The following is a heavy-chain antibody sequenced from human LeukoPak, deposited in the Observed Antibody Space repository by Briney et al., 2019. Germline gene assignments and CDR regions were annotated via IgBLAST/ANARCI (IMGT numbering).Heavy chain of an antibody. Sequence: PPETLSLTCAVYGGSFSGYYWSWIRQPPGKGLEWIGSIYYSGSTYYNPSLKSRVTISVDTSKNQFSLKLSSVTAADTAVYYCARFNSGSYQHYFDYWGQGTLVTVSS. V-gene: IGHV4-34*01. CDR3: ARFNSGSYQHYFDY. D-gene: IGHD1-26*01. CDR2: IYYSGST. J-gene: IGHJ4*02. CDR1: GGSFSGYY.